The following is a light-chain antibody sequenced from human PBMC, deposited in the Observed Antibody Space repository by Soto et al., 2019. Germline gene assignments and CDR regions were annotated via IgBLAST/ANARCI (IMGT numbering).Light chain of an antibody. V-gene: IGKV1-39*01. CDR1: QSISSY. Sequence: DIQMTQSPSSLSASVGDRVTITCRASQSISSYLNWYQQKPGKAPKLLIYAASNLQSGVPSRFSGSGSGTDFSLTISSLQPGDFATYYCQQSYSIPITFGQGTKVDIK. CDR3: QQSYSIPIT. CDR2: AAS. J-gene: IGKJ1*01.